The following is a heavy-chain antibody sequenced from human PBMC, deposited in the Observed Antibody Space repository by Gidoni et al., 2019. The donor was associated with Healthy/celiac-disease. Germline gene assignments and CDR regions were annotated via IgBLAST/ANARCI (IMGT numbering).Heavy chain of an antibody. D-gene: IGHD2-2*02. Sequence: EVQLVESVGGLVKPGGSLRLSCAASGFTFISYSMNWVRQAPWKGLEWVSSISSSSSYIYYADSVKGRFTISRDNAENSLYLQMNSLRAEDTAVYYCTRDRYCSSTSCHRDYYYGMDVWGQGTTVTVSS. J-gene: IGHJ6*02. CDR1: GFTFISYS. CDR3: TRDRYCSSTSCHRDYYYGMDV. CDR2: ISSSSSYI. V-gene: IGHV3-21*01.